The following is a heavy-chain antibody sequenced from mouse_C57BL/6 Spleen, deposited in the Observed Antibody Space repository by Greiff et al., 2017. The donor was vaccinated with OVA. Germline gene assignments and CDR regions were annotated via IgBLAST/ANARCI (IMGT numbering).Heavy chain of an antibody. J-gene: IGHJ3*01. D-gene: IGHD1-1*01. CDR3: ARDGNYYGSSSSY. V-gene: IGHV1-76*01. CDR1: GYTFTDYY. Sequence: VQLQQSGAELVRPGASVKLSCKASGYTFTDYYINWVKQRPGQGLEWIARIYPGSGNTYYNEKFKGKATLTAEKSSSTAYMQLSSLTSEDSAVYFCARDGNYYGSSSSYWGQGTLVTVSA. CDR2: IYPGSGNT.